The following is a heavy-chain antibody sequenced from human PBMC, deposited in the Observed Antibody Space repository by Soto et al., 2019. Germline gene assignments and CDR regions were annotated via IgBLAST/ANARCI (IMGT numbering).Heavy chain of an antibody. J-gene: IGHJ6*03. D-gene: IGHD4-4*01. CDR1: GFTFSSYA. CDR3: AKWDYSNKYYYYDYMDV. Sequence: EVQLLESGGGLVQPGGSLRLSCAASGFTFSSYAVSWVRQAPGKGLEWVSAISGSGGSTYYADSVKGRFTISRENSKNTLYLQMNSLRAEDTAVYYCAKWDYSNKYYYYDYMDVWGKGTTVTVSS. CDR2: ISGSGGST. V-gene: IGHV3-23*01.